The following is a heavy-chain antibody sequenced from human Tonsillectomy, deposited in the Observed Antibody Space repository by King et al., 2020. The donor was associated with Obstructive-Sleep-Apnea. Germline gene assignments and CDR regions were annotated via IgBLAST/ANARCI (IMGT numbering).Heavy chain of an antibody. CDR3: ARVGLYYYDRTQIDY. J-gene: IGHJ4*02. Sequence: QLQESGPGLVKPSETLSLTCTVSGGSISRSSYLWGWIRQPPGKGLEGIGRIYYSVPTHYNPCLKSRVTISLDTSKQFSLRLTSVTAADTAVYYCARVGLYYYDRTQIDYWGQGTLVTVSS. V-gene: IGHV4-39*07. CDR2: IYYSVPT. D-gene: IGHD3-22*01. CDR1: GGSISRSSYL.